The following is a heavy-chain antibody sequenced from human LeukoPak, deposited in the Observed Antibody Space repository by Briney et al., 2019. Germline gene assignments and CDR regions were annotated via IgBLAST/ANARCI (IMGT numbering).Heavy chain of an antibody. CDR1: GFTFSSYW. Sequence: GGSLRLSCAASGFTFSSYWMHWVRQTPGEGLVWVSRIDGDGRGTSYADSVKGRFTISRDNAKNTLYLQMNSLRAEDTAVYYCARTYYASGNYYFLGYWGRGTLVTVSS. V-gene: IGHV3-74*01. J-gene: IGHJ4*02. CDR3: ARTYYASGNYYFLGY. CDR2: IDGDGRGT. D-gene: IGHD3-10*01.